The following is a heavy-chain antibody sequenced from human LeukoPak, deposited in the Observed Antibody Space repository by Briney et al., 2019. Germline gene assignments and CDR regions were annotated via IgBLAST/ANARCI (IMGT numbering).Heavy chain of an antibody. Sequence: ASVKVSCKASGYTFTSYYMHWVRQAPGQGLEWMGIINPSGGSTSYAQKFQGRVTMTRDMSTSTVYMELSSLRSEDTAVYYCARVSGGYDDFDYWGQGTLVTVSS. J-gene: IGHJ4*02. V-gene: IGHV1-46*01. CDR2: INPSGGST. D-gene: IGHD5-12*01. CDR1: GYTFTSYY. CDR3: ARVSGGYDDFDY.